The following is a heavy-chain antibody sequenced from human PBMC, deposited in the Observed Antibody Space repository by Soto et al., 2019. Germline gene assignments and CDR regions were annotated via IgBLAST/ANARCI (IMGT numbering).Heavy chain of an antibody. Sequence: QVQLVQSGAEVKKPGASVKVSCKVSGDSFSNYGFTWVCQAPGQGLEWMGWISTYNDNTNYAQNLQGRVTMTTDTSTITVYMKLRSLRSDVTAVYYCARVMVRLFGSGSARPYGLDVWGQGTTVTVSS. CDR1: GDSFSNYG. V-gene: IGHV1-18*01. J-gene: IGHJ6*02. CDR3: ARVMVRLFGSGSARPYGLDV. D-gene: IGHD3-10*01. CDR2: ISTYNDNT.